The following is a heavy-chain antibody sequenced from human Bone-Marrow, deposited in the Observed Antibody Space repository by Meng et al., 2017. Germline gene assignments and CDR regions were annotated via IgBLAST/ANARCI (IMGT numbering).Heavy chain of an antibody. CDR3: ARACYGSGSYGSPDAFDI. Sequence: ASVKVSCKASGYTFTSYYMHWVRQAPGQGLEWMGIINPSGGSTSYAQKFQGRVTMTRDTSTSTVYMELSSLRSEDTAVYYCARACYGSGSYGSPDAFDIWGQGTMVNVSS. CDR1: GYTFTSYY. J-gene: IGHJ3*02. CDR2: INPSGGST. D-gene: IGHD3-10*01. V-gene: IGHV1-46*01.